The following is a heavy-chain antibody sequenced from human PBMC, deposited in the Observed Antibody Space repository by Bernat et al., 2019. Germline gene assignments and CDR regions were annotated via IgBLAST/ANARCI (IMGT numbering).Heavy chain of an antibody. CDR2: IWYDGRNK. D-gene: IGHD3-10*01. CDR3: ARDRTTMVRGVTYAYYYGMDV. J-gene: IGHJ6*02. V-gene: IGHV3-33*01. CDR1: GFTFSSYG. Sequence: QVQLVESGGGVVQPGRSLRLSCAASGFTFSSYGMHWVRQAPGKGLEWVAGIWYDGRNKYYADSVKGRFTISRDNSKNTLYLQMNSLRAEDTAVYYCARDRTTMVRGVTYAYYYGMDVWGQGTTVTVSS.